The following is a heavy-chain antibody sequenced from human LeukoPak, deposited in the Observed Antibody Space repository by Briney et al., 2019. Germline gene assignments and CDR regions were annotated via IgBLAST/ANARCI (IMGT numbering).Heavy chain of an antibody. CDR1: GCSISSSY. Sequence: PSGTLSLTCTASGCSISSSYWSWIRQPPGKGLEWVGRIYTNRDSNYTPSLKSRVTRSIDTSKNPLYPQLIPMTAADTAENYCARSGGLNRGQGTLV. CDR2: IYTNRDS. J-gene: IGHJ4*02. V-gene: IGHV4-4*07. CDR3: ARSGGLN. D-gene: IGHD3-10*01.